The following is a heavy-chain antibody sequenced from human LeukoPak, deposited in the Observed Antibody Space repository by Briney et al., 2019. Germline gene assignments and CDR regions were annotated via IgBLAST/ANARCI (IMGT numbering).Heavy chain of an antibody. CDR2: IYTSGST. CDR3: ARGGTMVRTQFDY. Sequence: PSETLSLTCTVSGGSISSGSYYWRWIRQPAGKGLEWIGRIYTSGSTNYNPSLKSRVTISVDTSKNQFSLNLTSVTAADTAVYYCARGGTMVRTQFDYWGQGTPVTVSS. D-gene: IGHD3-10*01. CDR1: GGSISSGSYY. V-gene: IGHV4-61*02. J-gene: IGHJ4*02.